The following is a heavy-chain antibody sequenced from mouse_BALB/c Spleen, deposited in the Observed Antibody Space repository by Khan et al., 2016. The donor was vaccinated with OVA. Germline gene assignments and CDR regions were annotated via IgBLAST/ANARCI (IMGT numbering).Heavy chain of an antibody. D-gene: IGHD2-2*01. V-gene: IGHV1-18*01. CDR1: GYTFTDYI. CDR2: INPNNGGT. CDR3: ARLGYGGFAY. J-gene: IGHJ3*01. Sequence: VQLQQSGPELVKPGASVKIPCKASGYTFTDYIIDWVKQSLGESLEWIGDINPNNGGTIYNQKFKGKATLTVDKSSSTAYMELRSLTSEDTAVYYCARLGYGGFAYWGQGTLVTVSA.